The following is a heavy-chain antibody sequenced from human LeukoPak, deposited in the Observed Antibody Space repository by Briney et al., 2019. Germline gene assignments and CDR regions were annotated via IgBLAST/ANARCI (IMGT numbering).Heavy chain of an antibody. Sequence: GGTLRLSCAASGFSVSSTYMTWVRQAPGKGPVWVSHINGDGSVTGYADSVKGRFTISRDNARNTLYVQMNSLRAEDTAVYFCAVRIAVPGGFDNWGQGTLVTVSS. J-gene: IGHJ4*02. D-gene: IGHD6-19*01. CDR2: INGDGSVT. CDR3: AVRIAVPGGFDN. CDR1: GFSVSSTY. V-gene: IGHV3-74*01.